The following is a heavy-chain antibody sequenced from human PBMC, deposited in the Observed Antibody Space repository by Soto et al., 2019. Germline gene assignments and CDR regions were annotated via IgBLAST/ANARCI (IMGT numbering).Heavy chain of an antibody. CDR2: IYYSGST. D-gene: IGHD2-15*01. CDR3: ARDKEVGWFDP. J-gene: IGHJ5*02. V-gene: IGHV4-30-4*01. Sequence: QVQLQESGPGLVKPSQTLSLTCTVSGGSISSGDYYWSWIRQPPGKGLEWIGYIYYSGSTYYNPSLKSXXTXSXXTSKSQFSLKLSSVTAADTAVYYCARDKEVGWFDPWGQGTLVTVSS. CDR1: GGSISSGDYY.